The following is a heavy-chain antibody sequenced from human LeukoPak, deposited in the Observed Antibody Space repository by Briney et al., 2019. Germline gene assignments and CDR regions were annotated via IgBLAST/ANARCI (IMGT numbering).Heavy chain of an antibody. V-gene: IGHV1-46*02. D-gene: IGHD4-23*01. Sequence: ASVKVSCKAPGYSFNSYYIHWVRQAPGQGLEWMGTINPSGHRTIYAQNFQGRVTMTTDTSTRIVDMELSGLKSEDTAVYYCARDLGDYGGNSGFFDFWGQGILVTVSS. CDR1: GYSFNSYY. CDR3: ARDLGDYGGNSGFFDF. CDR2: INPSGHRT. J-gene: IGHJ4*02.